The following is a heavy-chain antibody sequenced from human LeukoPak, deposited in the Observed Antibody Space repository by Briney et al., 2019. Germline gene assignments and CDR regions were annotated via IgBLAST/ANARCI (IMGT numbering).Heavy chain of an antibody. J-gene: IGHJ4*02. CDR2: LFDNGTI. Sequence: KPSETLSLTCTVSGGSISSSNYFWGWIRQPPGKGLEWIGTLFDNGTIYYGQSFKSRVSISVDTSKNQFSLNLRSLAAADTAVYYCAYSVSCDLFEFWGQGALVTVSS. D-gene: IGHD1-26*01. CDR1: GGSISSSNYF. V-gene: IGHV4-39*01. CDR3: AYSVSCDLFEF.